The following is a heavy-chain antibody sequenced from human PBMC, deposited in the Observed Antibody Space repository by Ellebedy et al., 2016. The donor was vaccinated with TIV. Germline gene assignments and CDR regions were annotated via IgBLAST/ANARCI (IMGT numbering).Heavy chain of an antibody. CDR3: ARVRFGDTAVDY. V-gene: IGHV3-13*01. CDR1: GFTFSSYD. D-gene: IGHD2-21*01. Sequence: GESLKISCAASGFTFSSYDMHWVSQGTGKGLEWVSAIGTAGDTYYPGSVKGRFTISRENAKNSLYLQITSLRAEDTAVYYCARVRFGDTAVDYWGQGTLVTVSS. J-gene: IGHJ4*03. CDR2: IGTAGDT.